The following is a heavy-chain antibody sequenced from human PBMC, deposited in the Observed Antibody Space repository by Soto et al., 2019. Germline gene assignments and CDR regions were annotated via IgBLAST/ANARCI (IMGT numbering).Heavy chain of an antibody. J-gene: IGHJ6*03. D-gene: IGHD3-10*01. Sequence: GGSLRLSCAASGFTFSSYGISWVRQAPGQGLEWMGWISAYNGNTNYAQKLQGRVTMTTDTSTSTAYMELRSLRSDDTAVYYCARLEDYGSGSYYPTYYMDVWGKGTTVTVSS. V-gene: IGHV1-18*01. CDR1: GFTFSSYG. CDR3: ARLEDYGSGSYYPTYYMDV. CDR2: ISAYNGNT.